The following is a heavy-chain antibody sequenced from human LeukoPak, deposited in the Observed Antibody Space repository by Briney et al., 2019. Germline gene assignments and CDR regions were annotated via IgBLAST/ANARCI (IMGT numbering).Heavy chain of an antibody. Sequence: GGSLRLSCAASGFTFSMYWMSWVRQAPGKGLEWVANIKQDGSEKYYVDSVKGRFTISRDNAKNSLYLQMNSLRAEDTAVYYCARDHYNFWSGNDYWGQGTLVTVSS. J-gene: IGHJ4*02. D-gene: IGHD3/OR15-3a*01. CDR2: IKQDGSEK. CDR3: ARDHYNFWSGNDY. V-gene: IGHV3-7*01. CDR1: GFTFSMYW.